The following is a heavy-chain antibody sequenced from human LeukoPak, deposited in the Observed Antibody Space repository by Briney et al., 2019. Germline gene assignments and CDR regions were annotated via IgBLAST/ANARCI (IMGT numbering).Heavy chain of an antibody. D-gene: IGHD3-22*01. CDR2: ISWNSGSI. CDR3: ARAGYYDSSGYYPYDAFDI. Sequence: PGGSLRLSCAASGFTFDDYAMHWVRQAPGKGLEWVSGISWNSGSIGYADSVKGRFTISRDNAKNSLYLQMNSLRAEDTAVYYCARAGYYDSSGYYPYDAFDIWGQGTMVTVSS. J-gene: IGHJ3*02. CDR1: GFTFDDYA. V-gene: IGHV3-9*01.